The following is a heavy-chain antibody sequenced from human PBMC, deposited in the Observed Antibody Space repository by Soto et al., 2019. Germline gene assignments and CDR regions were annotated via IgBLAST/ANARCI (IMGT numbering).Heavy chain of an antibody. J-gene: IGHJ6*03. CDR1: GYTFTSYY. Sequence: ASVKVSCKASGYTFTSYYMHWVRQAPGQGLEWMGIINPSGGSTSYAQKFQGRVTMTRDTSTSTVYMELSSLRSEDTAVYYCALHTRLGDYYYYMDVWGKGTTVTVSS. D-gene: IGHD5-12*01. CDR3: ALHTRLGDYYYYMDV. V-gene: IGHV1-46*01. CDR2: INPSGGST.